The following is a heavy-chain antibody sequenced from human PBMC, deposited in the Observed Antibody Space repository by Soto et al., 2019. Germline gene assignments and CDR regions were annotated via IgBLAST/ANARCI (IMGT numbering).Heavy chain of an antibody. J-gene: IGHJ4*02. CDR2: IWYDGSRE. V-gene: IGHV3-33*01. CDR3: ARDHLDRLKPRETRFFDY. Sequence: QVQLVESGGGVVQPGRSLRLSCAASGFTFSSYGMHWVRQAPGKGLECVAVIWYDGSREFYTDSVKGRFTISRDNSNLYLQMNSLRDDDTAVYYCARDHLDRLKPRETRFFDYWGQGTLVTVSS. D-gene: IGHD3-3*01. CDR1: GFTFSSYG.